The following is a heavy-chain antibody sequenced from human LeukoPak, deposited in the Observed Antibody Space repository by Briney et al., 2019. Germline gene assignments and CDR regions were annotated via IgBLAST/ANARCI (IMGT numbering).Heavy chain of an antibody. CDR1: GGSISSGGYY. CDR2: IYYSGST. J-gene: IGHJ4*02. D-gene: IGHD3-16*01. V-gene: IGHV4-30-4*08. Sequence: PSETLSLTCTVSGGSISSGGYYWSWIRQHPGKGLEWIGYIYYSGSTYYNPSLKSRVTISVDTSKNQFSLKLSSVTAADTAVYYCASLSVGEYYFDYWGQGTLVTVSS. CDR3: ASLSVGEYYFDY.